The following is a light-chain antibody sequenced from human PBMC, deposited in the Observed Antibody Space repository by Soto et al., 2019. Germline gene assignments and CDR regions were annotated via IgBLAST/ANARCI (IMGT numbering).Light chain of an antibody. CDR3: SSYTSSSTLYV. J-gene: IGLJ1*01. Sequence: QSVLTQPASVSGSPGQSITISCTGTSSDVGGYNSVSWYQHHPCKAPKLMTYEVSNRPSGVSNRFSGSKSGNTASLTISGLQAEDEAEYYCSSYTSSSTLYVFGPGTKVTVL. CDR1: SSDVGGYNS. V-gene: IGLV2-14*01. CDR2: EVS.